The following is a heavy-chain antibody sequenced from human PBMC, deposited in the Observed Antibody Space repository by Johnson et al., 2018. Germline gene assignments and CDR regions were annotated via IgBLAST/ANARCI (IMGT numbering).Heavy chain of an antibody. CDR2: IASTGSPK. CDR3: ARDSLDILGAPKSGFDI. J-gene: IGHJ3*02. Sequence: QVQLVQSGGGLVKPGGSLRLSCVASGFTFDDYYMSWIRQAPGKGLEWVSYIASTGSPKYYADSVKGRFTISRDNAQNSLYLKMNNLRAEDTALYYCARDSLDILGAPKSGFDIWGHGTMVTVSS. V-gene: IGHV3-11*01. CDR1: GFTFDDYY. D-gene: IGHD1-26*01.